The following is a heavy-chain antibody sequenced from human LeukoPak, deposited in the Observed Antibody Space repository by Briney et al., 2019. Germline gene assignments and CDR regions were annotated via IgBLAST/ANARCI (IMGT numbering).Heavy chain of an antibody. Sequence: ASVKVSCKASGYTFTSYYMHWVRQAPGQGLEWMGIINPSGGSTSYAQKFQGRVTMTRDTSTSTVYMELSSLRSEDTAVYYCARDLVAVAGRGFGWFDPWGQGTLVTVSS. CDR2: INPSGGST. CDR1: GYTFTSYY. D-gene: IGHD6-19*01. V-gene: IGHV1-46*01. J-gene: IGHJ5*02. CDR3: ARDLVAVAGRGFGWFDP.